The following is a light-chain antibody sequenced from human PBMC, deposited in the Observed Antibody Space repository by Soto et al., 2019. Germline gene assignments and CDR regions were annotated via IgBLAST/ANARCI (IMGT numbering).Light chain of an antibody. CDR2: AAT. CDR1: QDISNW. Sequence: IQMTQSPSSVSASVGDRVTITCRASQDISNWLAWYQQQPGKAPKLLIYAATSSQSGVPSRFSGSGFGTYVTLTIRSLQPEDFATYFCQHGSSLPVTFGGGTRVGI. CDR3: QHGSSLPVT. J-gene: IGKJ4*01. V-gene: IGKV1-12*01.